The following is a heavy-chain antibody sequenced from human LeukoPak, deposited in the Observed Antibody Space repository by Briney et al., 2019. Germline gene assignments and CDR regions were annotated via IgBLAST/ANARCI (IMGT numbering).Heavy chain of an antibody. CDR2: ILFSCVSI. Sequence: PGGALRLSCAASGFTFSDSAMTWVRQAPGKGLEWVSLILFSCVSIYYADSVRGRFTISRDNSKDTLYLQMNSLRAEDTAIYYCARDIQLSTWGLGTMVTV. D-gene: IGHD5-24*01. CDR3: ARDIQLST. V-gene: IGHV3-23*01. J-gene: IGHJ3*01. CDR1: GFTFSDSA.